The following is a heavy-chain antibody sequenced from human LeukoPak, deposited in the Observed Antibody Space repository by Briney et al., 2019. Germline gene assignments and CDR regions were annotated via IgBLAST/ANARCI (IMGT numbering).Heavy chain of an antibody. V-gene: IGHV3-23*01. CDR3: AFYYYGTTGYFDF. CDR1: GFTFNNYA. J-gene: IGHJ4*02. CDR2: ISSGATTT. Sequence: GGSLILSCAASGFTFNNYAMSWVRQAPGTGLEWVSTISSGATTTYYADSVKGRFSVSRDNSKNTLHLQANSLRVEDTAVYYCAFYYYGTTGYFDFWGQGTLVTVSS. D-gene: IGHD3-22*01.